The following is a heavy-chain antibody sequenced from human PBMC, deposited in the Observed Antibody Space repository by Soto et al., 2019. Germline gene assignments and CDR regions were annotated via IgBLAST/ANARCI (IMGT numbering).Heavy chain of an antibody. CDR2: INAGNGNT. J-gene: IGHJ4*02. CDR1: GYTFTSYA. Sequence: ASVKVSCKASGYTFTSYAMHWVRQAPGQRLEWMGWINAGNGNTKYSQKFQGRVTITRDTSASTAYMELSRLRSDDTAVYYCVRVVAIPGYPDYWGKGTLVTVAS. D-gene: IGHD5-12*01. V-gene: IGHV1-3*01. CDR3: VRVVAIPGYPDY.